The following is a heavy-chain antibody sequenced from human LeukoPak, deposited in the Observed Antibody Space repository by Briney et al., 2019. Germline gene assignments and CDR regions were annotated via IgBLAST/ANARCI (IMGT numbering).Heavy chain of an antibody. J-gene: IGHJ4*02. V-gene: IGHV3-30-3*01. Sequence: PGRSLRLSCAASGFIFRDYVMNWVRQAPGKGLEWVAVTSFDESTKHYADSVQGRFTISRDNSKNTLYLQMNSLRAEDTAVYFCVRDAGWLRSFDYWGQGTLVTVSS. CDR3: VRDAGWLRSFDY. CDR2: TSFDESTK. D-gene: IGHD5-12*01. CDR1: GFIFRDYV.